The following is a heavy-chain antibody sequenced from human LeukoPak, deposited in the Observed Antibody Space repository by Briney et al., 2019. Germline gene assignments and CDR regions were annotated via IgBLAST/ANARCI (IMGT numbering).Heavy chain of an antibody. CDR3: AREMGVVTAHGIDV. Sequence: TSETLSLTCIVSGGSISSISSNNYHWGWIRQPPGRGLEWIGSIYYRGSTYYNPSLKSRVTISVDTSKNQFSRKLSSVTAADTALYYCAREMGVVTAHGIDVWGQGTTVTVSS. CDR1: GGSISSISSNNYH. V-gene: IGHV4-39*02. CDR2: IYYRGST. J-gene: IGHJ6*02. D-gene: IGHD4-23*01.